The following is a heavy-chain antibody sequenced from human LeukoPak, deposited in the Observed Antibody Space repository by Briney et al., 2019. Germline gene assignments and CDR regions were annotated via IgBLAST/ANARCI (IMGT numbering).Heavy chain of an antibody. CDR1: GFRFSGYA. CDR3: ARGSGSGSFLIDS. V-gene: IGHV3-30*04. CDR2: IRNDGSVK. D-gene: IGHD3-10*01. Sequence: PGRSLRLSCAASGFRFSGYAMHWARQAPGKGLEWVAIIRNDGSVKYYVDSAKGRFTISRDNSENTLYLQMDSLRTEDTAVYFCARGSGSGSFLIDSWGQGTLVTVSS. J-gene: IGHJ4*02.